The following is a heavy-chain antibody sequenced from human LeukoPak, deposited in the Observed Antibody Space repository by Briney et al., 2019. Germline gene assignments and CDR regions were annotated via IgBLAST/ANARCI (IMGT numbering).Heavy chain of an antibody. CDR2: ISSSSTI. J-gene: IGHJ4*02. V-gene: IGHV3-48*04. D-gene: IGHD4-17*01. Sequence: GGSLRLSCAASGFTFSSYSMNWVRQAPGKGLEWVSYISSSSTIYYADSVKGRFTISRDNAKNSLYLQMNSLRAEDTAVYYCARADYDYGDHGGSDYWGQGTLVTVSS. CDR1: GFTFSSYS. CDR3: ARADYDYGDHGGSDY.